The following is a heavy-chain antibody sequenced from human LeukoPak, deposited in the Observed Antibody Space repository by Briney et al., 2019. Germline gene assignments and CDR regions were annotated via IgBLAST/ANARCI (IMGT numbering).Heavy chain of an antibody. CDR1: GGSISSYY. V-gene: IGHV4-59*12. J-gene: IGHJ4*02. CDR2: IYGGST. CDR3: ASLPTVYSRGYLAL. D-gene: IGHD3-22*01. Sequence: PSETLSLTCTVSGGSISSYYWSWIRQPPGKGLEWIGSIYGGSTYYNPSLKSRVTISVDMSKNQFSLKLSSVTAADTAVYYCASLPTVYSRGYLALWGQGTLVTVSS.